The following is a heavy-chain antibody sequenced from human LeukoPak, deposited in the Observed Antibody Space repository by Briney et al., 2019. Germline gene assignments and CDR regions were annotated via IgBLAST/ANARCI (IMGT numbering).Heavy chain of an antibody. CDR1: GYTFTTHY. D-gene: IGHD4-23*01. V-gene: IGHV1-24*01. J-gene: IGHJ4*02. CDR2: FDPEDGET. CDR3: ATTQRSFGGNALDY. Sequence: ASVKVSCKASGYTFTTHYIHWVRQAPGQGLEWMGGFDPEDGETIYAQKFQGRVTMTEDTSTDTAYMELSSLRSEDTAVYYCATTQRSFGGNALDYWGQGTLVTVSS.